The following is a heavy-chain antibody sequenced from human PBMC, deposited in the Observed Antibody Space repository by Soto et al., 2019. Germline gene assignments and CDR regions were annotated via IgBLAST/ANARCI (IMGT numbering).Heavy chain of an antibody. CDR3: ARGGVIAVAGTNNWFDP. Sequence: QVQLVQSGAEVKKPGSSVKVSCKASGGTFSSYAISWVRQAPGQGLEWMGGIIPIFGTANYAQKFQGRVTMTADESTSTAYMELSSLRSEDTAVYYCARGGVIAVAGTNNWFDPWGQGTLVTVSS. J-gene: IGHJ5*02. CDR1: GGTFSSYA. V-gene: IGHV1-69*01. CDR2: IIPIFGTA. D-gene: IGHD6-19*01.